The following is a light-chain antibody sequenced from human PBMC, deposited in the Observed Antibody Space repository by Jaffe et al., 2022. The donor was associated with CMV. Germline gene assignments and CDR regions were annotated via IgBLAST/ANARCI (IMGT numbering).Light chain of an antibody. J-gene: IGLJ2*01. V-gene: IGLV1-40*01. CDR1: ISNIAIFD. CDR3: QSYDSSLSGSI. Sequence: QSVLTQPPSVSGAPGQRVAISCTGSISNIAIFDVHWYQQLPGKAPELLIYGNNNRPSGVPDRFSGSKSGTSASLVITGLQAEDEADYYCQSYDSSLSGSIFGGGTKLTVL. CDR2: GNN.